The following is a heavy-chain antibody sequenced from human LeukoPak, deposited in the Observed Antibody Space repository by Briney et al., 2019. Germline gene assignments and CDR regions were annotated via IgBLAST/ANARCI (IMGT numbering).Heavy chain of an antibody. J-gene: IGHJ4*02. CDR2: IIPIFGTA. Sequence: SVKVSCKASGGTFSSYAISWVRQAPGQGLEWMGRIIPIFGTANYAQKFQDRVTITTDESTSTAYMELRSLRSEDTAVYYCARSNYYDSSGYYPYWGQGTLVTVSS. CDR3: ARSNYYDSSGYYPY. D-gene: IGHD3-22*01. CDR1: GGTFSSYA. V-gene: IGHV1-69*05.